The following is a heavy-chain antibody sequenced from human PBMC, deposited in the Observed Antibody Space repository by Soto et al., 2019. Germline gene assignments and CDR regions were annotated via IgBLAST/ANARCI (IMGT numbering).Heavy chain of an antibody. Sequence: ASVNVSCKASGYTFTSYYMHWVRQAPGQGLEWMGIINPSGGSTSYAQKFQGRVTMTRDTSTSTVYMELSSLRSEDTAVYYCARETSNYDILTRYRDAFDIWGQGKMVTVSS. CDR3: ARETSNYDILTRYRDAFDI. J-gene: IGHJ3*02. CDR1: GYTFTSYY. D-gene: IGHD3-9*01. CDR2: INPSGGST. V-gene: IGHV1-46*01.